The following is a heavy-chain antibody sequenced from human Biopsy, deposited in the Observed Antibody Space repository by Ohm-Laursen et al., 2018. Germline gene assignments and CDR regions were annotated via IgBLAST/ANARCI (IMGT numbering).Heavy chain of an antibody. V-gene: IGHV4-59*02. D-gene: IGHD2/OR15-2a*01. CDR2: IYYSVMT. CDR1: GDSVTKYY. Sequence: SDTLSLTCSVSGDSVTKYYWSWIRQPPGKGLEWIGHIYYSVMTNYNPSLQSRVSISVDTSRNQVSLTLRSVTAADTAVYYCAGATNSTGWPYYYFYGMDVWGQGTTVTVSS. CDR3: AGATNSTGWPYYYFYGMDV. J-gene: IGHJ6*02.